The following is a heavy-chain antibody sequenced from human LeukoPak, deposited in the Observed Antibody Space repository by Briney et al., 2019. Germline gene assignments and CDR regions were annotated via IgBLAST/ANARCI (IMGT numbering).Heavy chain of an antibody. CDR1: GFTFSSYA. Sequence: GGSLRLSCAASGFTFSSYAMTWVRQAPGKGLEWVSSISGSGSTTYYADSVKGRFTLSRDNSKNTLYLQMNSLRAEDTAVYYCAKDRVYYYDSSGYQPDYWGQGTLVTVSS. D-gene: IGHD3-22*01. V-gene: IGHV3-23*01. CDR3: AKDRVYYYDSSGYQPDY. J-gene: IGHJ4*02. CDR2: ISGSGSTT.